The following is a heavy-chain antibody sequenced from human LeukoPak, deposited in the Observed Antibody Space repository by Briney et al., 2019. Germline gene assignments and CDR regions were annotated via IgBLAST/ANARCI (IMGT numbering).Heavy chain of an antibody. J-gene: IGHJ1*01. CDR3: ARAPVVVAATPEYFQH. Sequence: GGSLRLSCAASGFTFSSYSMNWVRQAPGKGLEWVSSISSSSSTIYYADSVKGRFTISRDNAKNSLYLQMNSLRAEDTAVYYCARAPVVVAATPEYFQHWGQGTLVTASS. D-gene: IGHD2-15*01. CDR1: GFTFSSYS. CDR2: ISSSSSTI. V-gene: IGHV3-48*04.